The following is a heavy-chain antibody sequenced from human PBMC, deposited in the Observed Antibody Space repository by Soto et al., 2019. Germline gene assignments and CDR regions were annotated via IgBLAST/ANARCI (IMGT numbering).Heavy chain of an antibody. CDR2: ISAHSGNT. Sequence: QVQLVQSEGEVKKPGASVKISCRASGYTFTSYAINWVRQAPGQGLEWMGWISAHSGNTNYAQKVQGIVTMTTDTPTSTAYIELRSLSSDDTAIYYCERLAASGIVHDFDSRGQGPMVTVSS. J-gene: IGHJ5*01. CDR3: ERLAASGIVHDFDS. D-gene: IGHD6-13*01. V-gene: IGHV1-18*01. CDR1: GYTFTSYA.